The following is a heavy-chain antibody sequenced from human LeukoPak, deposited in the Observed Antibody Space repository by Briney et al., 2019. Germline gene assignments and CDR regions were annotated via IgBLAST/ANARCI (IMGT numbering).Heavy chain of an antibody. V-gene: IGHV3-53*01. CDR1: GFTVSSNY. Sequence: GGSLRLSCAASGFTVSSNYMSWVRQAPGKGLEWVSVIYSGGSTYYADSVKGRFTISRDNSKNTLYLQMNSLRAEDTAVYYCARKGIAAAGTPLYYYYMDVWGKGTTVTISS. J-gene: IGHJ6*03. CDR3: ARKGIAAAGTPLYYYYMDV. D-gene: IGHD6-13*01. CDR2: IYSGGST.